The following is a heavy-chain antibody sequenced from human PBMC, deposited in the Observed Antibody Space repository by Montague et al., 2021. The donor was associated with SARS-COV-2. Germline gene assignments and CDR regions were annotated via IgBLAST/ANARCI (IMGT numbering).Heavy chain of an antibody. CDR1: GDSMSSNNW. D-gene: IGHD2-2*01. Sequence: SETLSLTCAVSGDSMSSNNWWTWVRQSPGKGLEWIGEIHHIVGTNYNPSLKSRVSISADKSRYQFSLNLNSVTAADTAFYYCATVFGGCSATSCYLYNWGRGTLVTVSS. CDR3: ATVFGGCSATSCYLYN. J-gene: IGHJ4*02. CDR2: IHHIVGT. V-gene: IGHV4-4*02.